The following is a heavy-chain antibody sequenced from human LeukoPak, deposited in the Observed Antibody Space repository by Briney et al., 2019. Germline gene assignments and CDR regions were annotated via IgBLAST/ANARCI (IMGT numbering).Heavy chain of an antibody. J-gene: IGHJ4*02. Sequence: PSETLSLTCAVYGGSFSGYYWSWIRQPPGKGLEWIGEINHSGSTNYNPSLKSRVTISVDTSKNQFSLKLSSVTAADTAVYYCARGVRLRYFDWLSRKPYYFDYWGQGTLVTVSS. CDR2: INHSGST. CDR3: ARGVRLRYFDWLSRKPYYFDY. D-gene: IGHD3-9*01. CDR1: GGSFSGYY. V-gene: IGHV4-34*01.